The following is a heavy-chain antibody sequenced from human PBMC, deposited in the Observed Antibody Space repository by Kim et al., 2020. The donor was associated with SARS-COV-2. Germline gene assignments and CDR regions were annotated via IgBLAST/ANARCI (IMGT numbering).Heavy chain of an antibody. D-gene: IGHD6-6*01. V-gene: IGHV3-7*03. J-gene: IGHJ6*02. CDR1: GFTFSSYW. CDR3: VREERIAPNYYYGMDV. Sequence: GGSLRLSCAASGFTFSSYWMNWVRQAPGKGLEWVANIKQDGSEKNYVNSVKGQFTISRDNAKNSLYLQMNSLRAEDTAVYYCVREERIAPNYYYGMDVWGRGTTVTVSS. CDR2: IKQDGSEK.